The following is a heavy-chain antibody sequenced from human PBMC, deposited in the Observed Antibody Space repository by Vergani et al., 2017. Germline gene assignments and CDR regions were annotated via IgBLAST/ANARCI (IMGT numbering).Heavy chain of an antibody. D-gene: IGHD4-23*01. CDR1: GFTFSSYG. J-gene: IGHJ1*01. CDR2: ISYDGSNK. CDR3: AKDRDGFSMDYGGNSGYFQH. Sequence: VQLVESGGGLVKPGRSLRLSCAASGFTFSSYGMHWVRQAPGKGLEWVAVISYDGSNKYYADSVKGRFTISRDNSKNTLYLQMNSLRAEDTAVYYCAKDRDGFSMDYGGNSGYFQHWGQGTLVTVSS. V-gene: IGHV3-30*18.